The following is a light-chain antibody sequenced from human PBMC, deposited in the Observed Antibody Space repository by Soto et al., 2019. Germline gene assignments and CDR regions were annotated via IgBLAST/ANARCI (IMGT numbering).Light chain of an antibody. CDR1: SSDVGGYNY. CDR3: SSYAGSNNF. V-gene: IGLV2-8*01. Sequence: QSALTQPPSASGSPGQSVTISCTGTSSDVGGYNYVSWYQQHPGKAPKLMIYEVSKRPSGVPDRFSGPKSGNTASLTVSGLQAEDEADYYCSSYAGSNNFFGTGTKVTVL. J-gene: IGLJ1*01. CDR2: EVS.